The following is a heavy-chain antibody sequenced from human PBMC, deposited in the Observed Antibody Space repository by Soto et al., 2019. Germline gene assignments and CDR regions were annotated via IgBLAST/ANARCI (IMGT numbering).Heavy chain of an antibody. J-gene: IGHJ6*02. CDR3: ARDRGGDSSSWLTYYYYGMDV. D-gene: IGHD6-13*01. Sequence: SAKVSFKASGYTFTSYAMHWVRQAPGQRLEWMGWINAGNGNTKYSQKFQGRVTITRDTSASTAYMELSSLRSEDTAVYYCARDRGGDSSSWLTYYYYGMDVWGQGTTVTVSS. CDR1: GYTFTSYA. CDR2: INAGNGNT. V-gene: IGHV1-3*01.